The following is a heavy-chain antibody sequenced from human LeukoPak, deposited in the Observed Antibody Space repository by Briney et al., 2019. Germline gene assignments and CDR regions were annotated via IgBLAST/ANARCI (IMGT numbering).Heavy chain of an antibody. D-gene: IGHD6-19*01. CDR2: IGTPGDT. J-gene: IGHJ4*02. CDR1: GFTFSNYD. CDR3: AREAALNTAGWYWLDY. Sequence: GGSLRLSCAASGFTFSNYDFHWVRHSAGKGLEGVSAIGTPGDTYYADSVKGRFTISRENAKNSFYLQMNSLTVGDTAVYYCAREAALNTAGWYWLDYWGQGILVTVSS. V-gene: IGHV3-13*01.